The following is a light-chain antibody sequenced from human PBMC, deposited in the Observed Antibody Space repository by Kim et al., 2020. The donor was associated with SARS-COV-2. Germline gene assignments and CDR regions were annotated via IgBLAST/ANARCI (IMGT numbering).Light chain of an antibody. V-gene: IGLV3-21*04. Sequence: APGKTARITCGGNIIGSKSVHWYQRKPGQAPVLVIYYDSDRPSGIPERFSGSNSGNTATLTISRVEAGDEADYYCQVWDSSSDHPVFGTGTKVTVL. CDR3: QVWDSSSDHPV. CDR1: IIGSKS. CDR2: YDS. J-gene: IGLJ1*01.